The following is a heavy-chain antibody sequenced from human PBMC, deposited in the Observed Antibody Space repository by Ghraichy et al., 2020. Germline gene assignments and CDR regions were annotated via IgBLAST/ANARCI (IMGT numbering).Heavy chain of an antibody. J-gene: IGHJ6*02. D-gene: IGHD3-3*01. CDR3: ATHYDSWSGYYGSYYGVDV. V-gene: IGHV4-31*03. Sequence: SETPSLTCTVSRGSISRGGYYWTWIRQVPGKGLEWIGHIYDSGSTDYNPSLKSRVSISSDTSKNQFSLRLTSVTAADTALYYCATHYDSWSGYYGSYYGVDVWGQGTTVTVSS. CDR1: RGSISRGGYY. CDR2: IYDSGST.